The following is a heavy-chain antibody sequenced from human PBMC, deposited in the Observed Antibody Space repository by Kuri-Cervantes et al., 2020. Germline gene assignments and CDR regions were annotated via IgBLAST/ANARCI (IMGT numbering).Heavy chain of an antibody. V-gene: IGHV4-39*07. D-gene: IGHD2-2*01. J-gene: IGHJ5*02. CDR2: IYYSGST. Sequence: SETLSLTCTVAGGSIRSSSYYWGWIRQPPGKGLEWIGSIYYSGSTYYNPSLKSRVTISVDTSKNQFSLKLSSVTAADTAVYYCARDGGMGSLVVPAGFDPWGQGTLVTVSS. CDR3: ARDGGMGSLVVPAGFDP. CDR1: GGSIRSSSYY.